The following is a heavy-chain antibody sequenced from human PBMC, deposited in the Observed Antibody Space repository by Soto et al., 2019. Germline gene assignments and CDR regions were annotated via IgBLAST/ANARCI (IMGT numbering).Heavy chain of an antibody. D-gene: IGHD2-15*01. J-gene: IGHJ5*02. CDR3: AGKTRYCSGGSCSGWFDP. CDR1: GGSISSSSYY. V-gene: IGHV4-39*01. CDR2: IYYSGST. Sequence: PSETLSLTCTVSGGSISSSSYYWGWIRQPPGKGLEWIGSIYYSGSTYYNPSLKSRVTISVDTSKNQFSLKLSSVTAADTAVYYCAGKTRYCSGGSCSGWFDPWGQGTLVTVSS.